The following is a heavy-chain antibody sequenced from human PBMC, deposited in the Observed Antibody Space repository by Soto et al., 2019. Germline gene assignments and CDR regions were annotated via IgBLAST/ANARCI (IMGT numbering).Heavy chain of an antibody. CDR1: GFTFSSYA. V-gene: IGHV3-23*01. D-gene: IGHD3-22*01. CDR2: ISGSGGST. Sequence: PGGSLRLSCAASGFTFSSYAMSWVRQAPGKGLEWVSAISGSGGSTYYADSVKGRFTISRDNSKNTLYLQMNSLGAEDTAVYYCAKDRWHYDSSGYYNYWGQGTLVTVSS. CDR3: AKDRWHYDSSGYYNY. J-gene: IGHJ4*02.